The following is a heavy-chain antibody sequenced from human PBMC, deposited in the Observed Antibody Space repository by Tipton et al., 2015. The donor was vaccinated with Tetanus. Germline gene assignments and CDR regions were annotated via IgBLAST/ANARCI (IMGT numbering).Heavy chain of an antibody. CDR1: GGSFSGYY. Sequence: TLSLTCAVYGGSFSGYYWSWIRQPPGKGLEWIGEINHSGSTNYNPSLKSRVTISVDTSKNQFSLKLSSVTAADTAVYYCARNRGIAAALGYWGQGTLVTVSS. CDR3: ARNRGIAAALGY. D-gene: IGHD6-13*01. J-gene: IGHJ4*02. V-gene: IGHV4-34*01. CDR2: INHSGST.